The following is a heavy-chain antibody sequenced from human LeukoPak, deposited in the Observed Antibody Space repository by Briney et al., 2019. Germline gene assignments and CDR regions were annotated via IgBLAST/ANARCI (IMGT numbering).Heavy chain of an antibody. V-gene: IGHV3-74*01. Sequence: PGGSLRLSCAASGFTFSTYWMHWVRQAPGKGLAWVSRINSDGSDTNYADSVKGRFTISRDNAKNTLYLQMNSLRAEDTAVYYCARARELATVGVDYWGQGTLVTVSS. J-gene: IGHJ4*02. CDR3: ARARELATVGVDY. CDR2: INSDGSDT. D-gene: IGHD5-24*01. CDR1: GFTFSTYW.